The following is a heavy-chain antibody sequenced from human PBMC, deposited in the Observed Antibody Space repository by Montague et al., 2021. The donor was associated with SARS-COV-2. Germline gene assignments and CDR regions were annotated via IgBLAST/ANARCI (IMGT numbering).Heavy chain of an antibody. CDR1: GYTFTGYY. D-gene: IGHD3-3*01. Sequence: SVKVSCKASGYTFTGYYIHWIRQAPGQGLEWIGWINPDTGGTNSAQKFQGRVTLTREMSLTSAYMELSRLTSDDTAVYYCVILLEIVGFSGTIGGRDFWGQGTLVTVSS. V-gene: IGHV1-2*02. J-gene: IGHJ4*02. CDR2: INPDTGGT. CDR3: VILLEIVGFSGTIGGRDF.